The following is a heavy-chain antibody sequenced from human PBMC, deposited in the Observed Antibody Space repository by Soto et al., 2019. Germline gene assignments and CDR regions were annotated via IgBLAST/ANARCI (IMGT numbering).Heavy chain of an antibody. V-gene: IGHV4-34*01. Sequence: PSETLSLTCAVYGGSFSGYDWSWIRQPPGQGLEWIGEISHSGSTNYNPSLKSRVTISVDTSKNQFSLKLSSVTAAATAVDYCARGGRSVRFDYWGQGALVTVSS. J-gene: IGHJ4*02. CDR1: GGSFSGYD. CDR2: ISHSGST. CDR3: ARGGRSVRFDY.